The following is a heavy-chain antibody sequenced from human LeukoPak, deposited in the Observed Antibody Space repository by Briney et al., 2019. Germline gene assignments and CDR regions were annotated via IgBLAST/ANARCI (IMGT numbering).Heavy chain of an antibody. J-gene: IGHJ6*03. CDR3: ARHRDYYYYYMDV. CDR2: IYYSGST. V-gene: IGHV4-39*01. CDR1: GGSISSSSYY. Sequence: SETLSLTCTVSGGSISSSSYYWGWIRQPPGKGLEWIGSIYYSGSTYYNPALKSRVTISVDTSKNQFSLKLSSVTAADTAVYYCARHRDYYYYYMDVWGKGTTVTVSS.